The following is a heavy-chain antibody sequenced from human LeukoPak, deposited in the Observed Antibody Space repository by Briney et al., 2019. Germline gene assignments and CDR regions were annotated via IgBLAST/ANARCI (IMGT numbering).Heavy chain of an antibody. V-gene: IGHV3-48*03. Sequence: PGGSLRLSCAASGFTFSSYEMNWVRQAPGKGLEWVSYISSSGSTIYYADSVKGRFTISRDNAKNSLYLQMNSLRAEDTAVYYCARVRLPSYYDFWSGYYPDRDFDYWGQGTLVTVSS. J-gene: IGHJ4*02. CDR1: GFTFSSYE. CDR3: ARVRLPSYYDFWSGYYPDRDFDY. D-gene: IGHD3-3*01. CDR2: ISSSGSTI.